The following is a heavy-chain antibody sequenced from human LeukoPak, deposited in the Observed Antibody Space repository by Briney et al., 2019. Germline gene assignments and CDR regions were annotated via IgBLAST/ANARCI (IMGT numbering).Heavy chain of an antibody. CDR1: GFTFSSYG. CDR2: ISYDGSNK. J-gene: IGHJ4*02. V-gene: IGHV3-30*18. CDR3: AKLSAAGTDY. D-gene: IGHD6-13*01. Sequence: GGSLRLSCAASGFTFSSYGMHWVRQAPGKGLEWVAVISYDGSNKYYADSVKGRFTISRDNSKSTLFLQMNSLRAEDTALYYCAKLSAAGTDYWGQGTLVTVSS.